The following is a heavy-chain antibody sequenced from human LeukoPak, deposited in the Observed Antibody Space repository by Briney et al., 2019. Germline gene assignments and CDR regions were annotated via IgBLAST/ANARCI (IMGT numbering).Heavy chain of an antibody. CDR3: ARTTYYDFWSGSWGWFDP. CDR1: GYSISSGYY. V-gene: IGHV4-38-2*02. D-gene: IGHD3-3*01. J-gene: IGHJ5*02. CDR2: IYHSGST. Sequence: PSETLSLTCTVSGYSISSGYYWGWIRQPPGKGLERIGSIYHSGSTCYNPSLKSRVTISVATSKKQFCLKLSSVTAADTAVYYCARTTYYDFWSGSWGWFDPWGQGALVTVSS.